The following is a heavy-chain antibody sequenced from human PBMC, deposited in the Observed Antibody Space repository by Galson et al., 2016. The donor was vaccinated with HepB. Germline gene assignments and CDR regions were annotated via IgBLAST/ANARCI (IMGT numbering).Heavy chain of an antibody. D-gene: IGHD5-18*01. J-gene: IGHJ4*02. Sequence: SLRLSCAASGFHFGGYWMSWVRQAPGKGLEFVTNINQDESVKNYADSVRGRFTISRDNAKTSVFLRMNSLRVDDSSMYYCARDPAYSAFDLWGQGVLVTVSS. V-gene: IGHV3-7*05. CDR2: INQDESVK. CDR1: GFHFGGYW. CDR3: ARDPAYSAFDL.